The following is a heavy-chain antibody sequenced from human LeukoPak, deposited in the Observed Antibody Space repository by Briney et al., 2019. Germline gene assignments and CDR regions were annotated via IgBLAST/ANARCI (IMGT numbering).Heavy chain of an antibody. CDR1: GYTFTAYY. V-gene: IGHV1-2*02. CDR2: INPNSGDT. D-gene: IGHD2-21*02. J-gene: IGHJ4*02. CDR3: ARDGGTALDS. Sequence: SVKPSCTASGYTFTAYYMPWVRQAPGRGRGWWGWINPNSGDTDLAQTSQGRVTRTRNTSISTVYMALTSLKSDDTAVYYCARDGGTALDSWGQGTLVTVSS.